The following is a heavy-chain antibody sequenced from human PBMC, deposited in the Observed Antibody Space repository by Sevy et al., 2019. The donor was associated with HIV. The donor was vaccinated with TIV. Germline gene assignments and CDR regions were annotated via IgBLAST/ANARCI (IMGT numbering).Heavy chain of an antibody. CDR1: GYSFTSYW. CDR2: IYPGDSDT. J-gene: IGHJ3*02. CDR3: ASKYYYGSSGYPDAFDI. V-gene: IGHV5-51*01. Sequence: GESLKISCKGSGYSFTSYWIGWVRQMPGKGLEWMGIIYPGDSDTRYSPSFQGQVTISADKSISTAYLQWSSLKASDTAMYYCASKYYYGSSGYPDAFDIWGQGTMVTVSS. D-gene: IGHD3-22*01.